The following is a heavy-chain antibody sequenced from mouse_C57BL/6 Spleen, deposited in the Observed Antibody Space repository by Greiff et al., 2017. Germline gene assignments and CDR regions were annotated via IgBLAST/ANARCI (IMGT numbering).Heavy chain of an antibody. CDR1: GYTFTSYW. Sequence: QVHVKQPGAELVKPGASVKMSCKASGYTFTSYWITWVKQRPGQGLEWIGDIYPGSGSTNYNEKFKSKATLTVDTSSSTAYMQLSSLTSEDSAVYYCARNYYGSSYVWFAYWGQGTLVTVSA. CDR2: IYPGSGST. V-gene: IGHV1-55*01. J-gene: IGHJ3*01. CDR3: ARNYYGSSYVWFAY. D-gene: IGHD1-1*01.